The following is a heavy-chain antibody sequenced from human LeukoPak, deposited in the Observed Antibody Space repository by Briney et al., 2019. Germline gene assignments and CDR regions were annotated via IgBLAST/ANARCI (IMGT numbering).Heavy chain of an antibody. CDR1: GFTFSSYA. CDR2: ISGSGDST. J-gene: IGHJ6*03. V-gene: IGHV3-23*01. D-gene: IGHD3-10*01. CDR3: AKFEHYYGSGSYYRPYYYYYYMDV. Sequence: GGSLRLSCAASGFTFSSYAMSWVRQAPGKGLEWVSAISGSGDSTYYADSVKGRFTISRDNSKNTLYLQMNSLRAEDTAVYYCAKFEHYYGSGSYYRPYYYYYYMDVWGKGTTVTVSS.